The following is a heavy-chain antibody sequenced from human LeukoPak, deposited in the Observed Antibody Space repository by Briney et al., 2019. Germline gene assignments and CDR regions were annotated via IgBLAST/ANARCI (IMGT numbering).Heavy chain of an antibody. J-gene: IGHJ6*02. Sequence: GGSLRLSCAASGFTFDDYAMHWVRQAPGKGLEWVSGISWNSGSIGYADSVKGRFTISRDNAKNSLYLQMNSPRAEDTALYYCAKGPLPYHGMDVWGQGTTVTVSS. CDR1: GFTFDDYA. CDR2: ISWNSGSI. V-gene: IGHV3-9*01. CDR3: AKGPLPYHGMDV.